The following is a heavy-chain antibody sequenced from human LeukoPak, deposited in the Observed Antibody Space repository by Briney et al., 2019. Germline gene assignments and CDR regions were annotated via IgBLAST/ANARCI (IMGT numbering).Heavy chain of an antibody. CDR2: INSDGSST. V-gene: IGHV3-74*01. Sequence: GGSLRLSCAASGFTFSSYWMHWVRQAPGKGLVWVSRINSDGSSTSYADSVKGRSTISRDNAKNTLYLQMNSLRAEDTAVYYCARGDRSYDFWSGNSPYYYFDYWGQGTLVTVSS. CDR3: ARGDRSYDFWSGNSPYYYFDY. D-gene: IGHD3-3*01. CDR1: GFTFSSYW. J-gene: IGHJ4*02.